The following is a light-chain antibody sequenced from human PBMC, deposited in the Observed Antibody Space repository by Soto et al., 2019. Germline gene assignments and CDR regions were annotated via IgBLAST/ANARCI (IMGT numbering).Light chain of an antibody. CDR1: SRDVGGYNY. V-gene: IGLV2-14*01. CDR3: SSYTSSSTPYV. CDR2: DVS. J-gene: IGLJ1*01. Sequence: QSVLTQPASGSGSPGQSITISCTGTSRDVGGYNYVSWYQQHPGKAPKLMIYDVSNRPSGVSNRFSGSKSGNTASLTISGLQAEDEADYYCSSYTSSSTPYVFGTGTKVTVL.